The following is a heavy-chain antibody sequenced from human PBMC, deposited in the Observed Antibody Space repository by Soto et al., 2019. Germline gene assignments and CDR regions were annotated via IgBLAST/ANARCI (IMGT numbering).Heavy chain of an antibody. V-gene: IGHV3-33*01. CDR2: IWYDGSNK. D-gene: IGHD6-13*01. CDR1: GFTFSSYG. J-gene: IGHJ4*02. Sequence: PGGSLRLSCAASGFTFSSYGMHWVRQAPGKGLEWVAVIWYDGSNKYYADSVKGRFTISRDNSKNTLYLQMNSLRAEDTAVYYCARDIVVAHSRSWYVGLDYWCQATLVTLSS. CDR3: ARDIVVAHSRSWYVGLDY.